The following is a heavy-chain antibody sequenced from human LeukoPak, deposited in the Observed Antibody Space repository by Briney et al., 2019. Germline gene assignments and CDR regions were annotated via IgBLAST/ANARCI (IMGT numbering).Heavy chain of an antibody. J-gene: IGHJ4*02. Sequence: PGGSLRLSCAASGFVFSNYDMSWVRQAPGKGLEWVSAISGSGGSSYYADSVKGRFTISRDNSKNTLYLQMNSLRAEDTAVYYCAKDPYYYDSSGYYSQELYFDYWGQGTLVTVSS. V-gene: IGHV3-23*01. D-gene: IGHD3-22*01. CDR3: AKDPYYYDSSGYYSQELYFDY. CDR2: ISGSGGSS. CDR1: GFVFSNYD.